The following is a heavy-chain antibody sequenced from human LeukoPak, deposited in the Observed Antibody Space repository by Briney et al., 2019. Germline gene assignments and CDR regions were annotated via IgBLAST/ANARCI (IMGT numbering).Heavy chain of an antibody. CDR2: INHSGTT. J-gene: IGHJ4*02. V-gene: IGHV4-34*01. Sequence: SETLSLTCAVYGGSFSGYYWSWIRQPPGKGLEWIGEINHSGTTNYNSSPKSRVTISVDTSKNQFSLKLSSVTAADTAVYYCARGSDVVVVPAVIQGNYYFDYWGQGTLVTVSS. D-gene: IGHD2-2*01. CDR3: ARGSDVVVVPAVIQGNYYFDY. CDR1: GGSFSGYY.